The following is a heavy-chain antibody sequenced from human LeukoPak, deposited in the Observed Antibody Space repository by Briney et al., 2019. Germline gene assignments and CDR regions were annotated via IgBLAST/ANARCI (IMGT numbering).Heavy chain of an antibody. CDR2: FDPEDGET. J-gene: IGHJ4*02. CDR1: GYTLTELS. Sequence: ASVKVSCKVSGYTLTELSMHLLRQAPGIRLEGRGGFDPEDGETIYAQKFQGRVTMTEDTSTDTAYMELSSLRSEDTGVYYCATPLDFWSGYYCWGRGTLVSVSS. CDR3: ATPLDFWSGYYC. D-gene: IGHD3-3*01. V-gene: IGHV1-24*01.